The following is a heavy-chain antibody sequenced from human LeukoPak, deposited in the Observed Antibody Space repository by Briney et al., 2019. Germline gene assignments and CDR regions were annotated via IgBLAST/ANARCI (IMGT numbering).Heavy chain of an antibody. J-gene: IGHJ5*02. CDR3: ARTYRSGERFDP. Sequence: SETLSLTCTVSGGSISSGGYYWSWIRQHPGTGLEWIGYIYYSGSTYYNPSLKSRVTISVGTSKNQFSLKLSSVTAADTAVYYCARTYRSGERFDPWGQGTLVTVSS. CDR2: IYYSGST. CDR1: GGSISSGGYY. V-gene: IGHV4-31*03. D-gene: IGHD3-16*01.